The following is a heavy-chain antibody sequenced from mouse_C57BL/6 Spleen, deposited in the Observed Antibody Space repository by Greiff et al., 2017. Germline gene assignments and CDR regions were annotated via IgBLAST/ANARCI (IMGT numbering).Heavy chain of an antibody. D-gene: IGHD2-2*01. J-gene: IGHJ2*01. Sequence: QVQLQQSGAELVRPGASVKLPCKASGYTFTDYYINWVKQRPGQGLEWIARIYPGSGNTYYHEKFKGKATMTAEKSSSTAYMQLSSLTSEDAAVYFCARAGNGNDVVGDWGQGTTLTVSS. CDR2: IYPGSGNT. CDR1: GYTFTDYY. V-gene: IGHV1-76*01. CDR3: ARAGNGNDVVGD.